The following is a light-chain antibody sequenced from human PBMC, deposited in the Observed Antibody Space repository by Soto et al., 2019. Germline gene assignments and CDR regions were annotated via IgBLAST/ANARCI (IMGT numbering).Light chain of an antibody. Sequence: VFTQSPGTLSLSPGERATLSCRANQNLGDGRLAWYQQKPGQPPTLLIYDASTRATGIPDGFSGSGSGTDFTLTXSRLEPEDFAVYYCQEHASIFGQGTRLEIK. CDR1: QNLGDGR. CDR2: DAS. V-gene: IGKV3-20*01. CDR3: QEHASI. J-gene: IGKJ5*01.